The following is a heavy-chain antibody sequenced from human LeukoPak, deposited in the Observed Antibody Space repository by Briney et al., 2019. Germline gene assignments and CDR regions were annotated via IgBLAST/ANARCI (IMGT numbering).Heavy chain of an antibody. CDR1: GGSFIGYY. V-gene: IGHV4-34*01. Sequence: PSETLSLTCAVYGGSFIGYYWSWIRQPPGKGLECIGEINHSGSTNYNPSLKSRVTISVDTSKNQFSLKLSSVTAADTAVYYCARWIFGVVSPIGYMDVWGKGTTVTVSS. D-gene: IGHD3-3*01. J-gene: IGHJ6*03. CDR3: ARWIFGVVSPIGYMDV. CDR2: INHSGST.